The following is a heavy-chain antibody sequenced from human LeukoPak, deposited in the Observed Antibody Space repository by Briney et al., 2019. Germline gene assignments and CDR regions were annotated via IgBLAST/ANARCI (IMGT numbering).Heavy chain of an antibody. V-gene: IGHV1-69*05. CDR1: GGTFSSYA. Sequence: ASVKVSCKASGGTFSSYAISWVRQAPGQGLEWMGRIIPIFGTANYAQKFQGRVTITTDESTSTAYMELSSLRSEDTAVYYCARAFGRLDPYYFDYWGQGTLVTVSS. CDR2: IIPIFGTA. CDR3: ARAFGRLDPYYFDY. D-gene: IGHD3-16*01. J-gene: IGHJ4*02.